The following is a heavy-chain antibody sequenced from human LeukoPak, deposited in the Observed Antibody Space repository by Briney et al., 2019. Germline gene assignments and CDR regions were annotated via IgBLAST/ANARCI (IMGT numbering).Heavy chain of an antibody. J-gene: IGHJ3*02. Sequence: SETLSLTCTVSGGSISSYYWSWIRQPAGKGLEWIGRIYTTGSTNYNPSLKSRVTMSVDTSKNQFSLKLSSVTAADTALYYCATGGPDAFDIWGQGTMVTVSS. V-gene: IGHV4-4*07. D-gene: IGHD3-10*01. CDR3: ATGGPDAFDI. CDR1: GGSISSYY. CDR2: IYTTGST.